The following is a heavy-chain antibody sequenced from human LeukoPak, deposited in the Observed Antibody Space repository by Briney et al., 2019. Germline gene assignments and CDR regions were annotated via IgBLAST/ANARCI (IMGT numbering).Heavy chain of an antibody. CDR3: ARAQDDSSGYPPYYFDY. Sequence: SQTLSLTCTVSGGSISSGGYYWSWIRQHPGKGLEWIGYMYYSGSTDYNPSLKSRVTISVDTSKNQFSLKLSSVTAADTAVYYCARAQDDSSGYPPYYFDYWGQGTLVTVSS. CDR2: MYYSGST. CDR1: GGSISSGGYY. J-gene: IGHJ4*02. V-gene: IGHV4-31*03. D-gene: IGHD3-22*01.